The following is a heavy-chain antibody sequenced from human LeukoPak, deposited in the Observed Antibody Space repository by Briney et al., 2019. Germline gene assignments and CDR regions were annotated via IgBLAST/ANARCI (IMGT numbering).Heavy chain of an antibody. J-gene: IGHJ4*02. CDR2: INPSNGGT. Sequence: ASVKVSCKASGYTFTGYYMHWVRQAPGQGLEWMGWINPSNGGTNYAQKFQGRVTMTRDTSISTAYMELSRLRSDDTAVYYCARGPRAGMITFGGVIAYFDYWGQGTLVTVSS. V-gene: IGHV1-2*02. D-gene: IGHD3-16*02. CDR3: ARGPRAGMITFGGVIAYFDY. CDR1: GYTFTGYY.